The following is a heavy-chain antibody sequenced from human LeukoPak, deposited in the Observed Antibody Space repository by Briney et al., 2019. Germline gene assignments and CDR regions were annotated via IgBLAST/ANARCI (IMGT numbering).Heavy chain of an antibody. CDR1: GFTFSSYE. D-gene: IGHD2-2*01. J-gene: IGHJ6*02. CDR2: ISSSGSTI. CDR3: ARYCSSTSCYYYYYGMDV. Sequence: GGSLRLSCAASGFTFSSYEMNWVRQAPGKGLEWVSYISSSGSTIYYADSVKGRSTISRDNAKNSLYLQMNSLRAEDTAVYYCARYCSSTSCYYYYYGMDVWGQGTTVTVSS. V-gene: IGHV3-48*03.